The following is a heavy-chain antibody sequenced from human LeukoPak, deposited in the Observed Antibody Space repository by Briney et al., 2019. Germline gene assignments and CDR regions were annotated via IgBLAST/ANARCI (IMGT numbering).Heavy chain of an antibody. CDR3: AKAGRQGDSSSNYMYFDY. Sequence: GGSLRLSCAASGFTFSSYGMHWVRQAPGKGLEWVAVTSYDGSNKYYADSVKGRFTISRDNSKNTLYLQMNSLRAEDTAVYYCAKAGRQGDSSSNYMYFDYWGQGTLVTVSS. J-gene: IGHJ4*02. V-gene: IGHV3-30*18. D-gene: IGHD6-13*01. CDR1: GFTFSSYG. CDR2: TSYDGSNK.